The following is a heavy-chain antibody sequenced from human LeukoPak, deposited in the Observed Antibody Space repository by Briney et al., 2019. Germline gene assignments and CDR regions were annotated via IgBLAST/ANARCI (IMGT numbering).Heavy chain of an antibody. J-gene: IGHJ4*02. CDR1: GFTFSSYA. CDR2: ISGNGGST. CDR3: AKSVGGYYDTSGYHVDC. V-gene: IGHV3-23*01. D-gene: IGHD3-22*01. Sequence: GASLRLSCAASGFTFSSYAMSWVRQAPGKGLEWVSGISGNGGSTHYADSVKGRFAISRDNSKNTLYLQMNSLRAEDTALYYCAKSVGGYYDTSGYHVDCWGQGTLVTVSS.